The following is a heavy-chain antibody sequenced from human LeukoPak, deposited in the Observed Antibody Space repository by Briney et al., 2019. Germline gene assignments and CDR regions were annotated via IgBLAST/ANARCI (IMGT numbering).Heavy chain of an antibody. J-gene: IGHJ4*02. V-gene: IGHV3-30-3*01. Sequence: GRSLRLSCAASGSTFSSYAMHWVRQAPGKGLEWVAVISYDGSNKYYADSVKGRFTISRDNSKNTLYLQMNSLRAEDTAVYYCARDREYYDSSGQGYYFDYWGQGTLVTVSS. CDR3: ARDREYYDSSGQGYYFDY. CDR1: GSTFSSYA. CDR2: ISYDGSNK. D-gene: IGHD3-22*01.